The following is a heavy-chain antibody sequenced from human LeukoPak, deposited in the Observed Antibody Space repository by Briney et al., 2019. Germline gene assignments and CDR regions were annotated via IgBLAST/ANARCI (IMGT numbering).Heavy chain of an antibody. CDR1: GFTFSSYA. J-gene: IGHJ4*02. CDR3: AKEYSSSWYPCGGIIDY. Sequence: GGSLRLSCAASGFTFSSYAMSWVRQAPGKGPEWVSAISGSGGSTYYADSVKGRFTISRDNSKNTLYLQMNSLRAEDTAVYYCAKEYSSSWYPCGGIIDYWGQGTLVTVSS. D-gene: IGHD6-13*01. CDR2: ISGSGGST. V-gene: IGHV3-23*01.